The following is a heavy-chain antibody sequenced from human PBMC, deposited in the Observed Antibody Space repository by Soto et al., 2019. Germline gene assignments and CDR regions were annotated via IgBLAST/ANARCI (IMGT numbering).Heavy chain of an antibody. J-gene: IGHJ4*02. D-gene: IGHD6-13*01. Sequence: EVQLLESGGGLVQPGGSLRLSCAASGFTFRSYAMSWVRQAPGKGLEWVSAISGSGGSTYYADSVKGRFTISRDNSKNTLYLQMNSLRAEDTAVYYCAKGVRSSSSYTQNDYWGQGTLVTVSS. V-gene: IGHV3-23*01. CDR3: AKGVRSSSSYTQNDY. CDR1: GFTFRSYA. CDR2: ISGSGGST.